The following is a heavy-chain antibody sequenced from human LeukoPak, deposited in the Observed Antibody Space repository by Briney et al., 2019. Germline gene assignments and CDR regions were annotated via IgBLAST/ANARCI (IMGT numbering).Heavy chain of an antibody. J-gene: IGHJ6*02. Sequence: HTGRSLRLSCAASGFTFSSYGMHWVRQAPGKGLEWVAVISYDGSNKYYADSVKGRFTISRDNSKNTLYLQMNSLRSEDTAVYYCATGCSGGSCYSYFYGMDVWGQGTTVTVSS. CDR2: ISYDGSNK. D-gene: IGHD2-15*01. CDR3: ATGCSGGSCYSYFYGMDV. V-gene: IGHV3-30*03. CDR1: GFTFSSYG.